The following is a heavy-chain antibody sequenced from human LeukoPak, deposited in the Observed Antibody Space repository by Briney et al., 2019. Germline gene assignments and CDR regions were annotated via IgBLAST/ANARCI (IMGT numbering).Heavy chain of an antibody. V-gene: IGHV3-7*01. D-gene: IGHD2-2*01. J-gene: IGHJ6*03. CDR3: ARAGCSSTSCYLLNYYMDV. CDR1: GFTFSSYW. Sequence: GGSLRLSCAASGFTFSSYWMSWVRQAPGKGLEWVANIKQDGSEKYYVDSVKGRFTISRDNAKNLLYLQMNSLRAEDTAVYYCARAGCSSTSCYLLNYYMDVWGKGTTVTISS. CDR2: IKQDGSEK.